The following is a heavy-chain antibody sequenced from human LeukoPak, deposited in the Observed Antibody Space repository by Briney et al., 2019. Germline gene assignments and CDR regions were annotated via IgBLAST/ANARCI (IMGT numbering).Heavy chain of an antibody. J-gene: IGHJ3*02. V-gene: IGHV1-18*01. CDR1: GYTFTSYG. CDR3: ARAGAGGYSYGLGAFDI. D-gene: IGHD5-18*01. Sequence: ASVKVSCKASGYTFTSYGISWVRQAPGQGLEWMGWISAYNGNTNYAQKLQGRVTMTTDTSTSTAYMELRSLRSDDTAVYYCARAGAGGYSYGLGAFDIWGQGTMVTVSS. CDR2: ISAYNGNT.